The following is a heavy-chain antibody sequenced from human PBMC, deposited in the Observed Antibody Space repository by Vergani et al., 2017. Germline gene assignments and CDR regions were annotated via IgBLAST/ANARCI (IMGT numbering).Heavy chain of an antibody. D-gene: IGHD1-26*01. J-gene: IGHJ6*02. CDR3: ARGALSGSYGHGRDV. V-gene: IGHV4-59*01. CDR1: GGSISSYY. Sequence: QVQLQESGPGLVQPSETLSLTCTVSGGSISSYYWSWIRQPPGKGLEWIWYIYYSGSTNYNPSLKSRVTISVDTSKNQFSLKLSSVTAADTAVYYCARGALSGSYGHGRDVWGQGTTVTVSS. CDR2: IYYSGST.